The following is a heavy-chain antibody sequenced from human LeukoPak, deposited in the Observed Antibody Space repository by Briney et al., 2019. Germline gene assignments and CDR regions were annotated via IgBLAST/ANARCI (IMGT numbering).Heavy chain of an antibody. CDR1: GYSISSGDY. CDR3: ARDRYYVSATRYYMDV. D-gene: IGHD3-10*01. J-gene: IGHJ6*03. V-gene: IGHV4-38-2*02. Sequence: PSETLSLTCTAPGYSISSGDYWGWIRQPPGRGLEWIGSIYPSGNTYYNPSLKSRVTISVDTSKNQISLKLRSVTAADTAVYYCARDRYYVSATRYYMDVWGKGTTVTVSS. CDR2: IYPSGNT.